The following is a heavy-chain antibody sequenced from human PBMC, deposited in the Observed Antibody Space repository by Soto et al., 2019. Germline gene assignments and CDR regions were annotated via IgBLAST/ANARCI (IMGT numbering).Heavy chain of an antibody. J-gene: IGHJ3*02. CDR3: ARGLDSYYDSSGYLDAFDI. CDR1: GGSISSGGYS. Sequence: QLQLQESGSGLVKPSQTLSLTCAVSGGSISSGGYSWSWIRQPPGKGLEWIGYIYHSGSTYYNPSLKSRVTISVDRSKNQFSLKLSSVTAADTAVYYCARGLDSYYDSSGYLDAFDIWGQGTMVTVSS. D-gene: IGHD3-22*01. V-gene: IGHV4-30-2*01. CDR2: IYHSGST.